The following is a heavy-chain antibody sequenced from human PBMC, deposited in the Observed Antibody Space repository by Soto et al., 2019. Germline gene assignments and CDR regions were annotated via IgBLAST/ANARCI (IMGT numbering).Heavy chain of an antibody. V-gene: IGHV1-18*01. CDR1: GYTFTSYG. D-gene: IGHD1-1*01. Sequence: QVHLVQSGAEVKKPGASVKVSSKASGYTFTSYGITWVRQAPGQGLEWMGWISAHNGNTDYAQKLQGRVIVTRDTSTSTAYMELRSLISDDTAVYYCARGRYGDYWGHGALVTVSS. CDR3: ARGRYGDY. J-gene: IGHJ4*01. CDR2: ISAHNGNT.